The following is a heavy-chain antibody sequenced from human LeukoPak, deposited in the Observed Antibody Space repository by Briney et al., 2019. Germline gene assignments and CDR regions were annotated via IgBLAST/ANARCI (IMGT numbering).Heavy chain of an antibody. CDR3: ARDQWATNYYHYYMDV. Sequence: TLSLTCAVSGGSISSGGYSWSWIRQPPGKGLEWIGYIYYSGSTYYNPSLKSRVTISVDTSKNQFSLKLSSVTAADTAVYYCARDQWATNYYHYYMDVWGKGTTVTVSS. CDR2: IYYSGST. J-gene: IGHJ6*03. D-gene: IGHD5-12*01. CDR1: GGSISSGGYS. V-gene: IGHV4-30-4*07.